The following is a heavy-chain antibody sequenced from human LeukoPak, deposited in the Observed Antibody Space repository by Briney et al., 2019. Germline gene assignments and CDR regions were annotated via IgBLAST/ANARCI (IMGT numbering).Heavy chain of an antibody. CDR3: ATGAYSYGPWFRY. D-gene: IGHD5-18*01. CDR2: FDPEDGET. V-gene: IGHV1-24*01. J-gene: IGHJ4*02. Sequence: ASVKASCKVSGCTLTELSMHWVRQAPGKGLEWMGGFDPEDGETIYAQKFQGRVTMTEDTSTDTAYMELSSLRSEDTAVYYCATGAYSYGPWFRYWGQGTLVTVSS. CDR1: GCTLTELS.